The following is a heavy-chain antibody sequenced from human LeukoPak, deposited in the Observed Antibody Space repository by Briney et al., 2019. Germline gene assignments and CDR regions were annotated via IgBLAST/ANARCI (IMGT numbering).Heavy chain of an antibody. CDR3: ARSGYYDSSGYYDY. D-gene: IGHD3-22*01. Sequence: GGSLRLSCAASGFTFSSYAMHWVRQAPGKGLEWVAVISYDGSNKYYADSVKGRFTISRDNSKNTLYLQMNSLRAEDTAVYYCARSGYYDSSGYYDYWGQGTLFTVSS. J-gene: IGHJ4*02. CDR2: ISYDGSNK. CDR1: GFTFSSYA. V-gene: IGHV3-30-3*01.